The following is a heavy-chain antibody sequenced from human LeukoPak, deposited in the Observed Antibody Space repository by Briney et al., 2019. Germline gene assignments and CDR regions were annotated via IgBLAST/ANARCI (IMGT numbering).Heavy chain of an antibody. CDR2: TYYRSKWYN. Sequence: SQTLSLTCAISGDSVSSNSAAWNWIRQSPSRGLEWLGRTYYRSKWYNDYAVSVKSRITINPDTSKNQFSLQLNSVTPEDTAVYYCARELVSPLYYYYYGMDVWGQGTTVTASS. V-gene: IGHV6-1*01. CDR3: ARELVSPLYYYYYGMDV. D-gene: IGHD2-8*02. J-gene: IGHJ6*02. CDR1: GDSVSSNSAA.